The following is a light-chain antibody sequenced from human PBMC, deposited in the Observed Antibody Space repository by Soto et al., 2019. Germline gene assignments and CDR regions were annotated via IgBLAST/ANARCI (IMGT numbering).Light chain of an antibody. J-gene: IGKJ4*01. Sequence: DIVMTQSPDSLAVSLGERATINCKSSQSVLYSSNNKNYLAWYQQKPGQPPKLLIYWASTRESGVPDRFSGRGSGTDFTLTISILQAEDVAVYYCQQYYSTPTFGGGTKVEIK. CDR3: QQYYSTPT. CDR1: QSVLYSSNNKNY. V-gene: IGKV4-1*01. CDR2: WAS.